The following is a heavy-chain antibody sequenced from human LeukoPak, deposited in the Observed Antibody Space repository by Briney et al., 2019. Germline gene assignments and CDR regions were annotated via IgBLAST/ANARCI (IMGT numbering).Heavy chain of an antibody. V-gene: IGHV4-4*09. Sequence: SETLSLTCTVSGGSISSYYWSWIRQPPGKGLEWIGYIYTSGSTNYNPSLKSRVTISVDTSKNQFSLKLSSVTAADTAVYYCAREDYCSGGSCYNYWGQGTLVTVSS. CDR2: IYTSGST. CDR1: GGSISSYY. D-gene: IGHD2-15*01. J-gene: IGHJ4*02. CDR3: AREDYCSGGSCYNY.